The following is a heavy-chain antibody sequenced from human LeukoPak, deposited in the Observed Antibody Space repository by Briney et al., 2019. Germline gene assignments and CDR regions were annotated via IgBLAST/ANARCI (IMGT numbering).Heavy chain of an antibody. CDR1: GYSISSGYY. J-gene: IGHJ4*02. Sequence: SETLPLTCAVSGYSISSGYYWGWIRQPPGKGLEWIGSIYHSGRTYYNPSLKSRVTISVDTSKNQFSLKLSSVTAADTAVYYCARGYSSGRKDYWGQGTLVTGSS. CDR3: ARGYSSGRKDY. CDR2: IYHSGRT. V-gene: IGHV4-38-2*01. D-gene: IGHD6-19*01.